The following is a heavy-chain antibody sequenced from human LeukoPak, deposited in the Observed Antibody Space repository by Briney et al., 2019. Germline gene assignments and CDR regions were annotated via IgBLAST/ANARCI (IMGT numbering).Heavy chain of an antibody. J-gene: IGHJ4*02. CDR2: IYYSGST. V-gene: IGHV4-39*01. CDR1: GGSISSSSYY. Sequence: SETLSLTCTVSGGSISSSSYYWGWIRQPPGKGLEWIGSIYYSGSTYYNPSLKSRVTISVDTSKNQFSLKLSSVTAADTAVYYCARVNLSPLSITILGDFDYWGQGTLVTVSS. CDR3: ARVNLSPLSITILGDFDY. D-gene: IGHD3-3*01.